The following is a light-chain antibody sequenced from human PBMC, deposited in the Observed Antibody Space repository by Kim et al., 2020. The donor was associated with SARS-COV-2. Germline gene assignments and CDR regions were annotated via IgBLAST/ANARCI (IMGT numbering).Light chain of an antibody. Sequence: QSALTQPASVSGSPGQSITISCAGTSSDIGSYNLVSWYQQHPGKVPKVLIYEVTNRPSGVSNRFSGSKSGNTASLTISGLQADDEADYCCSYAGGATYVFGTGTKVTVL. J-gene: IGLJ1*01. V-gene: IGLV2-23*02. CDR2: EVT. CDR3: CSYAGGATYV. CDR1: SSDIGSYNL.